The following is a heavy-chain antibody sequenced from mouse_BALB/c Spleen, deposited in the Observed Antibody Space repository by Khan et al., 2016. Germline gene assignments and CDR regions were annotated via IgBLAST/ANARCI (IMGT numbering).Heavy chain of an antibody. J-gene: IGHJ1*01. V-gene: IGHV14-3*02. CDR3: ASRTLTPQYFDV. Sequence: VQLKQSGAELVKPGASVKLSCTASGFNIKDTYMHWVKQRPEQGLEWIGKIDPTNGNTNYDPNFQGKATITADTSSNTAYLQLSSLASEDTAVYYCASRTLTPQYFDVWGAGTTVTVSS. CDR2: IDPTNGNT. CDR1: GFNIKDTY.